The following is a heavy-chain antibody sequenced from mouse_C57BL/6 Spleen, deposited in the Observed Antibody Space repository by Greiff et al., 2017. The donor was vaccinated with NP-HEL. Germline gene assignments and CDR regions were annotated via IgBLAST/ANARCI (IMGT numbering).Heavy chain of an antibody. Sequence: EVKLQESGGGLVQPGGSLKLSCAASGIAFSRYWMSWVRRAPGKGLEWIGEINPDSSTINYAPSLKDKFIIARDNANNTLYLQMSKVRSEDTALYYCARLKTAQAYYFDYWGQGTTLTVSS. CDR3: ARLKTAQAYYFDY. J-gene: IGHJ2*01. CDR1: GIAFSRYW. D-gene: IGHD3-2*02. V-gene: IGHV4-1*01. CDR2: INPDSSTI.